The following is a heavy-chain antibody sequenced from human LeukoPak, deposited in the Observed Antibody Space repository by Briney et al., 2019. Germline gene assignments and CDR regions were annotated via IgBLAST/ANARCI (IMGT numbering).Heavy chain of an antibody. J-gene: IGHJ3*02. CDR3: ATGYYDYVWGSYMDAFDI. Sequence: ASVKVSCKVSGYTLNELSMHWVRQAPGKGLEWMGVFDPEDGETIYAQKFQGRVTMTEDTSTDTAYMELSSLRSEDTAVYYCATGYYDYVWGSYMDAFDIWGQGTMVSVSS. CDR2: FDPEDGET. V-gene: IGHV1-24*01. CDR1: GYTLNELS. D-gene: IGHD3-16*01.